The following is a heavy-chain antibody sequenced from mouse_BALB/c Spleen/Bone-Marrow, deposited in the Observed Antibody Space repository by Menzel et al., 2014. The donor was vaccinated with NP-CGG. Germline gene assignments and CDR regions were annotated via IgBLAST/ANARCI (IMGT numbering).Heavy chain of an antibody. D-gene: IGHD1-2*01. CDR2: ILPGSGST. CDR1: GYTFSSYW. Sequence: VMPVESGTELMKPGASVKISCKATGYTFSSYWIEWVNQRPGHGLEWIGEILPGSGSTNYNEKFKGKATFTADTSSNTAYMQLSSLTSEDSAVYYCARRGHGFAWFAYWGQGTLVTVSA. CDR3: ARRGHGFAWFAY. J-gene: IGHJ3*01. V-gene: IGHV1-9*01.